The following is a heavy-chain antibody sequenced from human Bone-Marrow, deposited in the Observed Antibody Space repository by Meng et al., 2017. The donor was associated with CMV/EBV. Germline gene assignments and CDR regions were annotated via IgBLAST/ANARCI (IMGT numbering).Heavy chain of an antibody. Sequence: SVKVSCKASGGTFSSYAITWVRQAPGQGLEWMGGIIPIFGTANYAQKFQGRVTITTDESTSTAYMELSSLRSEDTAVYYCARGVAARPRFDYWGQGTLVTVSS. D-gene: IGHD6-6*01. CDR2: IIPIFGTA. J-gene: IGHJ4*02. CDR3: ARGVAARPRFDY. CDR1: GGTFSSYA. V-gene: IGHV1-69*05.